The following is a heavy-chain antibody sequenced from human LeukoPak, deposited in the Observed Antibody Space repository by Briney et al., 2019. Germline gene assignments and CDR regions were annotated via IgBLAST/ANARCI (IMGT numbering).Heavy chain of an antibody. CDR3: ARGRQLHLGVLFPFAVSFQP. Sequence: ASLKLSCTTSGYTFTGQYLHWVRQAPGQGLEWMGWINPNSGGTKSAQTFQGRVIMTRDTSISTAYMELRSLSSDDTAVDYCARGRQLHLGVLFPFAVSFQPWGENTLLTVFS. CDR1: GYTFTGQY. V-gene: IGHV1-2*02. CDR2: INPNSGGT. J-gene: IGHJ1*01. D-gene: IGHD3-16*01.